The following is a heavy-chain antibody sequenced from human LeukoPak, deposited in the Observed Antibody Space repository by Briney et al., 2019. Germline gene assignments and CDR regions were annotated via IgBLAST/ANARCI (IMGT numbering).Heavy chain of an antibody. Sequence: GRTLRLSCAASGFTLSDHYMDWVRHAPGKGLEWVGRTRNEANSYTTEYAASVKGRFTISRDDSKKSLYLQMNSLKTEDTAVYYCARASGSSSWYYFDYWGQGTLVTVSS. CDR2: TRNEANSYTT. J-gene: IGHJ4*02. D-gene: IGHD6-13*01. CDR1: GFTLSDHY. CDR3: ARASGSSSWYYFDY. V-gene: IGHV3-72*01.